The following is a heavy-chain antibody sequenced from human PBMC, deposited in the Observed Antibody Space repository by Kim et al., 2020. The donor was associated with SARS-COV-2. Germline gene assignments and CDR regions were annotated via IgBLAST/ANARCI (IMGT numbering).Heavy chain of an antibody. CDR2: T. D-gene: IGHD6-19*01. V-gene: IGHV3-11*06. J-gene: IGHJ4*02. Sequence: THYADSVKCRCTISRDNADSSLYLQMNSLRAEDTALYYCARESDVASNDYWGQGTLVTVSS. CDR3: ARESDVASNDY.